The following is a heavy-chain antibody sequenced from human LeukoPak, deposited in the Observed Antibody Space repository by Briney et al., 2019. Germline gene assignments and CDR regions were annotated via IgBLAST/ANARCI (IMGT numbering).Heavy chain of an antibody. D-gene: IGHD3-9*01. Sequence: SETLSLTCTVSGGSISSYYWSWIRQPPGKGLEWIGYIYYSGRTNYNPSLKSRGTISVDTSKNQFSLKLSSVTAADTAVYYCARDTSYYDILTGFHKPGYFDYWGQGTLVTVSS. CDR3: ARDTSYYDILTGFHKPGYFDY. CDR2: IYYSGRT. J-gene: IGHJ4*02. CDR1: GGSISSYY. V-gene: IGHV4-59*01.